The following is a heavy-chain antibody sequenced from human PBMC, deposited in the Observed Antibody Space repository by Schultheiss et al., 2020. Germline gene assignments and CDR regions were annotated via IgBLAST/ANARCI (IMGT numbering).Heavy chain of an antibody. D-gene: IGHD5-24*01. Sequence: SETLSLTCAVSGGSISSSNWWSWVRQPPGKGLEWIGHIYYSGSTDYNPSLKSRVTISVDTTKNQFSLKLSSVTAADTAVYYCARNEMATFSFDYWGQGTLVTVSS. CDR2: IYYSGST. V-gene: IGHV4-4*02. J-gene: IGHJ4*02. CDR3: ARNEMATFSFDY. CDR1: GGSISSSNW.